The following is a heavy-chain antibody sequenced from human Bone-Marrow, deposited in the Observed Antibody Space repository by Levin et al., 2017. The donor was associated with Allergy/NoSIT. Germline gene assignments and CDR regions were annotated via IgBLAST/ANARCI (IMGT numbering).Heavy chain of an antibody. D-gene: IGHD3-22*01. V-gene: IGHV3-23*01. CDR3: AKGRDDSGGYHFSFDY. Sequence: GGSLRLSCAASGFTFNSHRMSWVRQAPGTGLEWVSGDDGSGTFTKYADSVKGRFTISRDNSKNTLFLQMNSLRVEDTAVYYCAKGRDDSGGYHFSFDYWGQGTLVTISS. J-gene: IGHJ4*01. CDR1: GFTFNSHR. CDR2: DDGSGTFT.